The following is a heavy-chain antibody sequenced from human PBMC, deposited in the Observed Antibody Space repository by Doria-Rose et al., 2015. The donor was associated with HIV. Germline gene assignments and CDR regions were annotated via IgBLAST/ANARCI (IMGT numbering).Heavy chain of an antibody. CDR3: ARIHSLSSSSLGH. J-gene: IGHJ4*02. D-gene: IGHD6-13*01. V-gene: IGHV1-3*01. CDR1: GYTFSAYA. Sequence: VQSGAEVKKPGASVTVSCKTSGYTFSAYAIHWVRQAPGQRLEWMGWLNVGNGDTRYSRKFRDRVTITSDTSANTGYMALSSLRSEDTAVYYSARIHSLSSSSLGHWGQGTLVTVSS. CDR2: LNVGNGDT.